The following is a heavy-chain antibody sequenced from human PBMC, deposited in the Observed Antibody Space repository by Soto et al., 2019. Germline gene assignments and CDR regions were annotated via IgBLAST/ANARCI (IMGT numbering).Heavy chain of an antibody. V-gene: IGHV3-30*18. J-gene: IGHJ6*02. CDR1: GFTFSSYG. D-gene: IGHD2-2*03. CDR2: ISYDGITK. CDR3: AKGLDIVLVPGAIGPYYYYGVDV. Sequence: QVQLVESGGGVVQPGRSLRLSCAASGFTFSSYGMNWVRQAPGKGLEWVALISYDGITKYYADSVKGRFTISRDNSKNTQYLQMNSLRPEDTAVYYFAKGLDIVLVPGAIGPYYYYGVDVWGQGTTVTVSS.